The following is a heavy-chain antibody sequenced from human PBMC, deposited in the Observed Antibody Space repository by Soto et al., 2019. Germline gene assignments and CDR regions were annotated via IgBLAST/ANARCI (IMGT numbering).Heavy chain of an antibody. CDR1: GGSISSGGYS. D-gene: IGHD6-19*01. CDR2: IYHSGST. Sequence: QLQLQESGSGLVKPSQTLSLTCAVSGGSISSGGYSWSWIRQPPGKGLEWIGYIYHSGSTYYNPFLKSPVTISVDRSKTQFSLKLRSVTAADTAVYYCARAGGLGAVAVDYWGQGTLVTVSS. CDR3: ARAGGLGAVAVDY. J-gene: IGHJ4*02. V-gene: IGHV4-30-2*01.